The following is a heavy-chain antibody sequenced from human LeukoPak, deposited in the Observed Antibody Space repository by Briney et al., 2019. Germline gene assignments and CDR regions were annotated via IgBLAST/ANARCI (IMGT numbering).Heavy chain of an antibody. CDR1: GFTFSSYG. Sequence: PGRSLRLSCAASGFTFSSYGMHWVRQAPGKGLEWVAVISYDGSNKYYADSVKGRFTISRDNSKNTLYLQMNSLRAEDTAVYYCAREVGATQFDPWGQGTLVTVSS. CDR3: AREVGATQFDP. J-gene: IGHJ5*02. CDR2: ISYDGSNK. V-gene: IGHV3-30*03. D-gene: IGHD1-26*01.